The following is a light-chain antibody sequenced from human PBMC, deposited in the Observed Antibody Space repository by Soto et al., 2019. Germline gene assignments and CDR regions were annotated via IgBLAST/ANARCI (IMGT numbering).Light chain of an antibody. CDR2: GAS. Sequence: IVLTQSPGIMSLSPGERATLSCRASQRVSSKYLAWYQQKSGQAPRLLIYGASSRATGIPDRFSGSGSGTDFTLTINRLEPEDFAVYYCQQYGSSPFSFGPGTKVDIK. CDR3: QQYGSSPFS. CDR1: QRVSSKY. J-gene: IGKJ3*01. V-gene: IGKV3-20*01.